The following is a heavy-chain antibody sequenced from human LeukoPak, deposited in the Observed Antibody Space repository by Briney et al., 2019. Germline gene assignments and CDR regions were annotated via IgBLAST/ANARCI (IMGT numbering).Heavy chain of an antibody. Sequence: ASVKVSCKVSGYTLTELSMHWVRQAPGKGPEWMGGFDPEDGETIYAQKFQGRVTMTEDTSTDTAYMELSSLRSEDTAVYYCATHYYDSSGYFDYWGQGTLVTVSS. D-gene: IGHD3-22*01. J-gene: IGHJ4*02. V-gene: IGHV1-24*01. CDR2: FDPEDGET. CDR1: GYTLTELS. CDR3: ATHYYDSSGYFDY.